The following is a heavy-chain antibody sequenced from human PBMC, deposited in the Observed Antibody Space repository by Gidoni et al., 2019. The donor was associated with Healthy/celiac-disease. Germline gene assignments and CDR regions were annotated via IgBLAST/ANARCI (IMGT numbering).Heavy chain of an antibody. Sequence: EVQLVESGGGLVQPGGSLRLSCAASGFTFSGYWMSWVRQAPGKGLEWVANIKQDGSEKYYVDSVKGRFTISRDNAKNSLYLQMNSLRAEDTAVYYCARAVPWPGGFDYWGQGTLVTVSS. CDR1: GFTFSGYW. CDR2: IKQDGSEK. J-gene: IGHJ4*02. V-gene: IGHV3-7*01. CDR3: ARAVPWPGGFDY. D-gene: IGHD3-10*01.